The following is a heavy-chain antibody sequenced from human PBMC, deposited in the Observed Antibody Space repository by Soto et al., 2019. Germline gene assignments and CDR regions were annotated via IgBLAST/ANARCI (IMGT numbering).Heavy chain of an antibody. D-gene: IGHD3-10*01. J-gene: IGHJ5*02. CDR2: IWYDGSNK. CDR3: ARDRIGFRSLDP. Sequence: VAVIWYDGSNKYYADSVKGRFTISRDNSKNTLYLQMNSLRAEDTAVYYCARDRIGFRSLDPWGQGTLVTVSS. V-gene: IGHV3-33*01.